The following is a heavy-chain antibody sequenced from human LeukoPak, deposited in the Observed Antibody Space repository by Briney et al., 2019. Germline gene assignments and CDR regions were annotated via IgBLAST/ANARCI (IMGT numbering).Heavy chain of an antibody. D-gene: IGHD3-9*01. CDR2: IYHGGTT. V-gene: IGHV4-38-2*02. CDR1: GGSTSSYY. CDR3: ARVTGMYYDILTGYFIPTYFDF. Sequence: SETLSLTCTVSGGSTSSYYWSWIRQPPGKGLEWIGSIYHGGTTYYNPSLKSRVTISVDTSKNQFSLKLSSVTAADTAVYYCARVTGMYYDILTGYFIPTYFDFWAREPWSPSPQ. J-gene: IGHJ4*02.